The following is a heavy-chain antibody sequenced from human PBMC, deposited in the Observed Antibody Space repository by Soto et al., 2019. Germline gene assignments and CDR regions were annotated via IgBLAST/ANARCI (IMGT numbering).Heavy chain of an antibody. CDR2: INHSGST. J-gene: IGHJ2*01. V-gene: IGHV4-34*01. CDR3: ATAAAPPFDL. CDR1: GGSFSGYY. Sequence: QVQLQQWGAGLLKPSETLSLTCAVYGGSFSGYYWSWIRQPPGKGLEWIGEINHSGSTNYNPSLKRRVTISVDTSKNQFSLKLSSVTAADTAVYYCATAAAPPFDLWGRGTLVTVSS. D-gene: IGHD6-13*01.